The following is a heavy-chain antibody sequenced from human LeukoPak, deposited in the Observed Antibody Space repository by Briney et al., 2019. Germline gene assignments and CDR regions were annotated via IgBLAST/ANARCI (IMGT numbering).Heavy chain of an antibody. CDR1: GFTFSSYA. Sequence: GRSLRLSCAASGFTFSSYAMHWVRQAPGKGLEWVAVISYDGSNKYYADSVKGRFTISRDNSKNTLYLQMNSLRAEDTAVYYCAKETRPWGYDFWSGYSYYFDYWGQGTLVTVSS. V-gene: IGHV3-30-3*01. CDR3: AKETRPWGYDFWSGYSYYFDY. D-gene: IGHD3-3*01. J-gene: IGHJ4*02. CDR2: ISYDGSNK.